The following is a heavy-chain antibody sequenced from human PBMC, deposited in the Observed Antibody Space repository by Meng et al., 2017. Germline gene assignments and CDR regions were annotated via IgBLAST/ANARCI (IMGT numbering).Heavy chain of an antibody. Sequence: SETLSLTCTVSGGSISSYYWSWTRQPPGKGLEWIGYIYYSGSTNYNPSLKSRVTISVDTSKNQFSLKLSSVTAADTAVYYCARGEYYYGSGLHYYYGMDVWGQGTTVTVSS. D-gene: IGHD3-10*01. J-gene: IGHJ6*02. CDR2: IYYSGST. CDR1: GGSISSYY. V-gene: IGHV4-59*01. CDR3: ARGEYYYGSGLHYYYGMDV.